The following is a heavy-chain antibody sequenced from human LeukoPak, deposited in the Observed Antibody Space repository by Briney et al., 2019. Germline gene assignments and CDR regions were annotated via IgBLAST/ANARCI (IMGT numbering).Heavy chain of an antibody. V-gene: IGHV3-11*04. J-gene: IGHJ4*02. CDR1: GLTFSDYY. Sequence: GGSRKLSCAPSGLTFSDYYMSWIGKAPGKGLEWVSYISSSGSTIYYADSVKGRFTISRDNAKNSLYLQMNSLRAEDTAVYYCARDRHTYSHWGQGTLVTVSS. CDR3: ARDRHTYSH. D-gene: IGHD4-11*01. CDR2: ISSSGSTI.